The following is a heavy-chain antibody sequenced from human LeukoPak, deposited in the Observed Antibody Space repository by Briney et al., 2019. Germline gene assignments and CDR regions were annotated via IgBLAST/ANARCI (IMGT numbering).Heavy chain of an antibody. CDR2: IYFSGST. V-gene: IGHV4-61*10. D-gene: IGHD2-15*01. Sequence: SQTLSLTCTVSGGSISSGSYYWSWIRQPAGKGLEWIGYIYFSGSTNYNPSLKSRVTISVDTSKNQFSLKLSSVTAADTAVYYCARGVVAAPQTFDYWGQGTLVTVSS. CDR3: ARGVVAAPQTFDY. CDR1: GGSISSGSYY. J-gene: IGHJ4*02.